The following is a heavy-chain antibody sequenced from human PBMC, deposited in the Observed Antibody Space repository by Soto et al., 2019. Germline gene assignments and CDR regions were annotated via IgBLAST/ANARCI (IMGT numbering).Heavy chain of an antibody. CDR2: ISAYTGNT. D-gene: IGHD5-18*01. V-gene: IGHV1-18*03. CDR1: GYKFSSYG. CDR3: ARDLKDGYPATGMAV. Sequence: QVQLVQSGAEVKQPVASVKLSCKASGYKFSSYGISWVRQAPGQGLERKGWISAYTGNTSYAQKLQGRVSMTTDTYPSTAYMELRILRSDDIAVYYCARDLKDGYPATGMAVWGQGTTFTVSS. J-gene: IGHJ6*02.